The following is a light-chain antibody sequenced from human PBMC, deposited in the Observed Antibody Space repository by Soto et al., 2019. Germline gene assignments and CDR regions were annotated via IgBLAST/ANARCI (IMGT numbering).Light chain of an antibody. CDR2: DVN. V-gene: IGLV2-14*01. CDR3: SSYTSSSTRV. J-gene: IGLJ1*01. CDR1: NSDVGGYKY. Sequence: QSALTQPRSVSGSPGQSVTISCTGTNSDVGGYKYVSWYQQYPGKAPKLMIYDVNNRPSGVSYRFSGSKSGNTASLTISGLQAEDEADYYCSSYTSSSTRVFGTGTKLTVL.